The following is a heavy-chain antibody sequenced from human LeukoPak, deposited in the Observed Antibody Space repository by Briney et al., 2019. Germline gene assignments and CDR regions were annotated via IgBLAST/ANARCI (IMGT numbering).Heavy chain of an antibody. CDR2: INAGNGHT. V-gene: IGHV1-3*01. Sequence: APVNVSCKASGYTFSGYAIHWVRQAPGQRFEWMGWINAGNGHTKYSQNFQGRVTITRDSSANIVYMDVSSLTSEDTAVYYCARGIWSATRVDYYLDNWGRGTLVTVSS. D-gene: IGHD5-24*01. J-gene: IGHJ4*02. CDR1: GYTFSGYA. CDR3: ARGIWSATRVDYYLDN.